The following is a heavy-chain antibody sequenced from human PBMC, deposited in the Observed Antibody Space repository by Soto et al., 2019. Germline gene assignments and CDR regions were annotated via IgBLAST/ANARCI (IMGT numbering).Heavy chain of an antibody. CDR3: ARDARNHYFDY. CDR1: GFSFSDYV. CDR2: IWYDGSNQ. V-gene: IGHV3-33*01. Sequence: GGSLRLSCAASGFSFSDYVMHWVRQAPGKGLEWLATIWYDGSNQYYAESVKGRFTISRDKSKNTLHLQMSSLRPEDTAIYYCARDARNHYFDYWGQGTLVTVSS. J-gene: IGHJ4*02.